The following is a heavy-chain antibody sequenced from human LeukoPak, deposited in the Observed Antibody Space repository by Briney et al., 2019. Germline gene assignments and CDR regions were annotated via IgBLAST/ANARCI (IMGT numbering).Heavy chain of an antibody. D-gene: IGHD1-26*01. CDR1: GFTFTSSA. Sequence: ASVKVSCKASGFTFTSSAMQWVRQARGQRLEWIGWIVVGSGNTNYAQKFQERVTITRDMTTSTAYMELSSLRSEDTAVYYCAADDPGGSYLGYWGQGTLVTVSS. V-gene: IGHV1-58*02. J-gene: IGHJ4*02. CDR3: AADDPGGSYLGY. CDR2: IVVGSGNT.